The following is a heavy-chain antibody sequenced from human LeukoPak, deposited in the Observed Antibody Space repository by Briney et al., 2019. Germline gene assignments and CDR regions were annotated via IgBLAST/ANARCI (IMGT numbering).Heavy chain of an antibody. D-gene: IGHD2-8*01. Sequence: GGSLRLSCAASGFTFDDYTMHWVRQAPGKGLEWVSLISWDGGSTYYADSVKGRFTISRDNSKNSLYLQMNSLRAEGTAVYYCAKDRCSNGIGCYYYYMDVWGKGTTVTISS. CDR2: ISWDGGST. V-gene: IGHV3-43*01. CDR3: AKDRCSNGIGCYYYYMDV. J-gene: IGHJ6*03. CDR1: GFTFDDYT.